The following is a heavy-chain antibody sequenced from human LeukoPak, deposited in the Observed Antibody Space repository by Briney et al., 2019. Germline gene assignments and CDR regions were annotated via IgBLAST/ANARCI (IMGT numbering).Heavy chain of an antibody. V-gene: IGHV3-66*02. D-gene: IGHD3-22*01. CDR3: ARDSSGYYSPGY. Sequence: GGSLRLSCAASGFTVSSNYMSWVCQAPGKGLEWVSIIYSGGSTYYADSVKGRFTMSRDNSKNTVYLQMNSLRAEDTAVYYCARDSSGYYSPGYWSQGTLVIVSS. J-gene: IGHJ4*02. CDR1: GFTVSSNY. CDR2: IYSGGST.